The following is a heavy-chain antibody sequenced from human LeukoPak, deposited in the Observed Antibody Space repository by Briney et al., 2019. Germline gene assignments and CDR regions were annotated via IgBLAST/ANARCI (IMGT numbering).Heavy chain of an antibody. CDR2: ISYSGIT. Sequence: SETLSLTCTVSGGSISSYYWSWIRQPPGKGLEWIGYISYSGITNYNPSLKSRVTISIDTSKNQFSLKLSSVTAADTAVYYCARLDSATDDDYWGQGTLVTVSS. V-gene: IGHV4-59*08. CDR3: ARLDSATDDDY. J-gene: IGHJ4*02. D-gene: IGHD1-1*01. CDR1: GGSISSYY.